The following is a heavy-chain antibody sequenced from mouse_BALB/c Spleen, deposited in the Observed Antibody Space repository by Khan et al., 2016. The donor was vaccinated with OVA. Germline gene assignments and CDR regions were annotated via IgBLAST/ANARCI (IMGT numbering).Heavy chain of an antibody. CDR2: IWAGGGA. V-gene: IGHV2-9*02. CDR3: ARLEDI. Sequence: QVQLQQSGPGLVAPSQSLSITCTASGFSLTSYGVHWVRQPPGKGLEWLGVIWAGGGATNNSALMSRLSISKNNSKNQVFLKKNSRETDDTAMYYCARLEDIWGQGTTLTVSS. J-gene: IGHJ2*01. D-gene: IGHD1-3*01. CDR1: GFSLTSYG.